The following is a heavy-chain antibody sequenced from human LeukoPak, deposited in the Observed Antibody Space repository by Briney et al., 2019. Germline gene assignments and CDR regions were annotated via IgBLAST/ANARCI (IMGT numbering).Heavy chain of an antibody. D-gene: IGHD2-15*01. Sequence: ASVKVSCKASGYTFTGYYMHWVRQAPGQGLEWMGWINPNSGGTNYAQKFQGRVTMTRDTSISTAYMELSRLRSDDTAVYYCARALVVVARMHLRGWFDPWGQGTLVTVSS. V-gene: IGHV1-2*02. CDR3: ARALVVVARMHLRGWFDP. CDR2: INPNSGGT. J-gene: IGHJ5*02. CDR1: GYTFTGYY.